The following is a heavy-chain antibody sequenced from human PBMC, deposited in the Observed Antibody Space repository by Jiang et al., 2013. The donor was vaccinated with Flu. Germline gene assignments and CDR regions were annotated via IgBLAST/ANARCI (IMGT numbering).Heavy chain of an antibody. Sequence: AAWNWIRQSPSRGLEWLGRTYYRSKWYNDYAVSVKSRITINPDTSKNQFSLQLNSVTPEDTAVYYCARAIAPPYTYYYYYYGMDVWGKGTTVTVSS. D-gene: IGHD6-13*01. CDR2: TYYRSKWYN. CDR1: AA. V-gene: IGHV6-1*01. J-gene: IGHJ6*04. CDR3: ARAIAPPYTYYYYYYGMDV.